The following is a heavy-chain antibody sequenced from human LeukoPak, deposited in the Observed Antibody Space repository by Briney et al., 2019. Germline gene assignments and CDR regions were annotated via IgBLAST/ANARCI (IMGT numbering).Heavy chain of an antibody. CDR2: IYSDNT. CDR1: GFTVSSNS. D-gene: IGHD4/OR15-4a*01. Sequence: GQSMRLSCIVSGFTVSSNSMSWVRQAPGKGLEWVSFIYSDNTHYSDTVKGRFTISRDNSKNTLYLQMNSLRAEDTAVYYCARRAGAYSQPYDNWGQGTVVTGSS. J-gene: IGHJ4*02. CDR3: ARRAGAYSQPYDN. V-gene: IGHV3-53*01.